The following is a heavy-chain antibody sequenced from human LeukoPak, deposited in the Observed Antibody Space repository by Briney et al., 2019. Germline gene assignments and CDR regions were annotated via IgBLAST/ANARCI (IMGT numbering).Heavy chain of an antibody. CDR3: ARPRRYCSGGSCAFGY. D-gene: IGHD2-15*01. CDR2: ISNSGGST. CDR1: GFTFSSYA. V-gene: IGHV3-23*01. Sequence: PGGSLRLSCAASGFTFSSYAMSWVRQAPGKGLEWVSVISNSGGSTFYADSVKGRFTISRDNAKNSLYLQMNSLRAEDTAVYYCARPRRYCSGGSCAFGYWGQGTLVTVSS. J-gene: IGHJ4*02.